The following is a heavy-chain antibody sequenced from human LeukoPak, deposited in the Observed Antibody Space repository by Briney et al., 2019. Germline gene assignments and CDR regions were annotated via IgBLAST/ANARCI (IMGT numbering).Heavy chain of an antibody. CDR3: VRSMSGRNDL. CDR1: GFTFSNYW. Sequence: PGGSLRLSCAGSGFTFSNYWVHWVRQAPGKGLVWVSRINVEGTRTDYADSVRGRFTTSRDNAKNTLYLQMNGLTAEDTAIYYCVRSMSGRNDLWGQGTLVSVSA. CDR2: INVEGTRT. J-gene: IGHJ5*02. V-gene: IGHV3-74*01. D-gene: IGHD3-3*01.